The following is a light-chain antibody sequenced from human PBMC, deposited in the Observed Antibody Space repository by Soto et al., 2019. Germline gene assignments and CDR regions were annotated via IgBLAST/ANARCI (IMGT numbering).Light chain of an antibody. Sequence: DIHMTQSPSSLSASVGDRVTITCRASQSIRSYLNWYQQKPGNAPKLLICAASSLQSGVPSRFSGSGSGTDCTLTVSSLQPEDFATYYCQQSDSTPHTFGGGTKVEIK. CDR3: QQSDSTPHT. J-gene: IGKJ4*01. CDR1: QSIRSY. CDR2: AAS. V-gene: IGKV1-39*01.